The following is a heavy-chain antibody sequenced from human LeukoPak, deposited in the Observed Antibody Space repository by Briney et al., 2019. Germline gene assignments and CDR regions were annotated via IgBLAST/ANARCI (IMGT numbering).Heavy chain of an antibody. D-gene: IGHD5-24*01. Sequence: PSETLSLTCTVSGGSISSSSYYWGWIRQPPGKGLEWIGSIYYSGSIYYNPSLKSRVTMSVDTSKNQFSLKLSSVAAADTAVYYCARQKLPTIYYDYWGQGTLVTVSS. J-gene: IGHJ4*02. CDR1: GGSISSSSYY. CDR2: IYYSGSI. V-gene: IGHV4-39*01. CDR3: ARQKLPTIYYDY.